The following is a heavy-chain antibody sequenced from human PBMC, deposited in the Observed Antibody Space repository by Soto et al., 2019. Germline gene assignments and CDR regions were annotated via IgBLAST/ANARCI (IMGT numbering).Heavy chain of an antibody. J-gene: IGHJ4*02. CDR1: GCSISSYY. Sequence: SETLSLTCTVSGCSISSYYWSWIRQPPGKGLEWIGYIYYSGSTNYNPSLKRRVTMSVDTSKNQFSQKLSSVPAADTAAYYCARDFGRSYYDSSGYFPNWGQGTLVTVSS. CDR2: IYYSGST. CDR3: ARDFGRSYYDSSGYFPN. V-gene: IGHV4-59*01. D-gene: IGHD3-22*01.